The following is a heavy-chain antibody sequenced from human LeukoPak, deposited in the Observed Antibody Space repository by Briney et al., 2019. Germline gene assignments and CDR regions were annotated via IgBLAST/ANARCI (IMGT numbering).Heavy chain of an antibody. CDR3: AKEIGQYTSTWPSYYFDY. Sequence: GGSLRLSCTASGFTFTIYAMSWVRQAPGKGLEWVSGISGSGANTYSADSVKGHFTISRDNSKNTLYLDMKSLRAEDTAVYYCAKEIGQYTSTWPSYYFDYWGQGTLVTVSS. CDR2: ISGSGANT. J-gene: IGHJ4*02. V-gene: IGHV3-23*01. D-gene: IGHD6-13*01. CDR1: GFTFTIYA.